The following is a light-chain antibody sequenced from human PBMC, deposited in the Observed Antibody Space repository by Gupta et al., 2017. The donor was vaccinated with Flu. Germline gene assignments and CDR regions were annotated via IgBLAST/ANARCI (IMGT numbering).Light chain of an antibody. CDR3: QQTSRSPT. J-gene: IGKJ1*01. Sequence: PSSLSASVGDRVTITCRPNQTILTYVKWYQHKPGEAPKLLIYSASSLQSGVPSMFSGRRSGTNCILTISHLQPEDVATYYCQQTSRSPTFGLGTKVEIK. V-gene: IGKV1-39*01. CDR2: SAS. CDR1: QTILTY.